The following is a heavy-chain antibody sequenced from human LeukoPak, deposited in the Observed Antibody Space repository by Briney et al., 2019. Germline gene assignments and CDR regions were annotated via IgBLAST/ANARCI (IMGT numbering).Heavy chain of an antibody. V-gene: IGHV3-15*04. D-gene: IGHD3-10*01. J-gene: IGHJ4*02. CDR1: GSTFKNAW. CDR2: IATERDGGRA. Sequence: GGSLRLSCVVSGSTFKNAWMSWVRQAPGKGLEGVGRIATERDGGRADYAAPVKGRFSISRDDSKNTLDLQMNSLKTEDTAVYFCTSGGSIFDYWAQGTLITVSS. CDR3: TSGGSIFDY.